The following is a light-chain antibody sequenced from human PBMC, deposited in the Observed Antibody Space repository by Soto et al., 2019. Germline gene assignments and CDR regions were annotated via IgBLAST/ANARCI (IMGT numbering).Light chain of an antibody. Sequence: QSVLTQPPSVSGAPGQRGTISCTGSSSNIGAGYDVHWYQQLPGTAPKLLIYDNNNRPSGVPDRFSGSKSGTSASLAITGLQAEDEADYYCQSYDRSLSGKVFGTGPRSPS. V-gene: IGLV1-40*01. CDR3: QSYDRSLSGKV. J-gene: IGLJ1*01. CDR1: SSNIGAGYD. CDR2: DNN.